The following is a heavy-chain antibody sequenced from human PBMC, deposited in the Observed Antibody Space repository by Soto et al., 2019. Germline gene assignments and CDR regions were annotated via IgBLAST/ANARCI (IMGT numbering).Heavy chain of an antibody. V-gene: IGHV6-1*01. CDR3: ARGSVVGAATLSKHYYGMDV. CDR2: TYYRSKWYN. CDR1: GDSVSSNSAA. D-gene: IGHD2-15*01. J-gene: IGHJ6*02. Sequence: PSHTLSLTCAISGDSVSSNSAAWNWIRQSPSRGLEWLGRTYYRSKWYNDYAVSVKSRITINPDTSKNQFSLQLNSVTPEDTAVYYCARGSVVGAATLSKHYYGMDVWGQGTTVTV.